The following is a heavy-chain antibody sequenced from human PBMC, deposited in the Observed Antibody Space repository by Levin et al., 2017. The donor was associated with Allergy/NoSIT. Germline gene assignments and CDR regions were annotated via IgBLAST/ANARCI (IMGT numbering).Heavy chain of an antibody. Sequence: GESLKISCAASGFTFRGHEMNWVRLAPGKGLEWVSYISISGETIYYADSVKGRFTISRDNAKNSLYLQMSSLRADDTAVYYCARGGSSGYLLNAFDIWGQGTLVIVSS. CDR3: ARGGSSGYLLNAFDI. D-gene: IGHD3-22*01. V-gene: IGHV3-48*03. CDR1: GFTFRGHE. J-gene: IGHJ3*02. CDR2: ISISGETI.